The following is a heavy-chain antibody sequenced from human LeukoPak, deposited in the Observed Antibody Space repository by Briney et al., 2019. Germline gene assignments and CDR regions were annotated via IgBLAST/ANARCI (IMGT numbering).Heavy chain of an antibody. CDR1: GGSISSGDYY. V-gene: IGHV4-30-4*08. J-gene: IGHJ6*03. CDR2: IYYSVST. Sequence: SETLSLTCTVSGGSISSGDYYWSWIRQPPGKGLEWIGYIYYSVSTYYNPSLKSRVTISVDTSKNQFSLKLSSVTPAETAVYYCARTLPQIITMVRGVPYYMDVWGKGTTVTVSS. CDR3: ARTLPQIITMVRGVPYYMDV. D-gene: IGHD3-10*01.